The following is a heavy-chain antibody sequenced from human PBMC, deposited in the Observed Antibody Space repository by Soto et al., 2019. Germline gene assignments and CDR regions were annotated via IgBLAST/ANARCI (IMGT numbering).Heavy chain of an antibody. CDR3: ARLGSSSWGDYYYYMDV. CDR2: IYYSGST. Sequence: SETLSLTCTVSGGSISSYYWSWIRQPPGKGLEWIGYIYYSGSTNYNPSLKSRVTISVDTSKNQFSLKLSSVTAADTAVYYCARLGSSSWGDYYYYMDVWGKGTTVTVSS. D-gene: IGHD6-13*01. V-gene: IGHV4-59*08. J-gene: IGHJ6*03. CDR1: GGSISSYY.